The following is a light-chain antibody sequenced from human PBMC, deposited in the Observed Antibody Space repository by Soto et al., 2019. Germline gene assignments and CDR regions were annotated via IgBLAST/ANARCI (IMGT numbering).Light chain of an antibody. J-gene: IGKJ1*01. V-gene: IGKV3-11*01. Sequence: EIVLTQSPATLSLSPGERATLSCRASQSVSSYLAWYQQKPGQAPRLLIYDASNRATGIPARFSGSGSGTDFTLTITSLAPEPFAPYYCQQRSNWPPTFGQGTKV. CDR1: QSVSSY. CDR3: QQRSNWPPT. CDR2: DAS.